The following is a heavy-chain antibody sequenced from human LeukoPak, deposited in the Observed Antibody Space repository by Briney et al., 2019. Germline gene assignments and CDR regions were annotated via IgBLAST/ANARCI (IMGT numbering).Heavy chain of an antibody. V-gene: IGHV3-23*01. Sequence: GGSLRLSPAASGSPFRTTVTSADRHTPRTALDWVSGISHSGSDTHYADSVKGRFTISRDTSKSTLFLQMNSLRADDTAVYYCAKDLHWWAGMDVWGQGTTVTVSS. D-gene: IGHD2-15*01. CDR3: AKDLHWWAGMDV. J-gene: IGHJ6*02. CDR2: ISHSGSDT. CDR1: GSPFRTTV.